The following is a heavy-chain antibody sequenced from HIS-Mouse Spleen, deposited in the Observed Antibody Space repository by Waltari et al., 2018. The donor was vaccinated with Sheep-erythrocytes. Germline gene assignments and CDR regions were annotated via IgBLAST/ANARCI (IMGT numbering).Heavy chain of an antibody. CDR2: ISSSSSYI. J-gene: IGHJ4*02. CDR3: ARASIFGVVRGFDY. Sequence: EVQLVESGGGLVKPGGSLRLSCAASGFTFSSYSMNWVRQAPGKGREWVSSISSSSSYIYYADSVKCRFTISRDNAKNSLYLQMNSLRAEDTAVYYCARASIFGVVRGFDYWGQGTLVTVSS. D-gene: IGHD3-3*01. CDR1: GFTFSSYS. V-gene: IGHV3-21*01.